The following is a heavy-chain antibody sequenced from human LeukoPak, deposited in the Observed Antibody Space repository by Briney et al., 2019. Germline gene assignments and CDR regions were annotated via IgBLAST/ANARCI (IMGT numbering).Heavy chain of an antibody. V-gene: IGHV3-21*01. D-gene: IGHD3-10*01. CDR1: GFTFSSYS. J-gene: IGHJ6*02. Sequence: GGSLRLSCAASGFTFSSYSMNWVRQAPGKGLEWVSSISSSSSYMYYADSVKGRFTISRDNAKNSLYLQMNSLRAEDTAVYYCARDFNALLWFGELRDYYYYGMDVWGQGTTVTVSS. CDR3: ARDFNALLWFGELRDYYYYGMDV. CDR2: ISSSSSYM.